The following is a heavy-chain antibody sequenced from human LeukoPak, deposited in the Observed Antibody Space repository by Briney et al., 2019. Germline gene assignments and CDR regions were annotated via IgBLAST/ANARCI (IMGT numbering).Heavy chain of an antibody. Sequence: PGGSLRLSCAASGFTFSTYNMNWVRQAPGKGPDWVSSISTSSNYMYYADSVKGRFTISRDNAKNSLYLQMNSLRVEDTDVYYCARDVGAAAPDAFDIWGQGTMVTVSS. D-gene: IGHD1-26*01. J-gene: IGHJ3*02. CDR2: ISTSSNYM. CDR1: GFTFSTYN. CDR3: ARDVGAAAPDAFDI. V-gene: IGHV3-21*01.